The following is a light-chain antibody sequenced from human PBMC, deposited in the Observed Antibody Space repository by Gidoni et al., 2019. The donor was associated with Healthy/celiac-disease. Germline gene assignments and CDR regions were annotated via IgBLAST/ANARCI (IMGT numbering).Light chain of an antibody. CDR1: YIGTKS. J-gene: IGLJ2*01. V-gene: IGLV3-21*02. CDR3: HVWDGDSDHLV. CDR2: DDS. Sequence: SYVLTQPPSVSVAPGETATITCGGNYIGTKSGHWYQQRPGRAPVLVVYDDSERPSGIPERFSGSNSCNTATLTISRGEAGDEADYYCHVWDGDSDHLVFGGWTKLTVL.